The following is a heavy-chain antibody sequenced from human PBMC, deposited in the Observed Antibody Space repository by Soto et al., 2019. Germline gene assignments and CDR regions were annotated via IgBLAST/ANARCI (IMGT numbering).Heavy chain of an antibody. Sequence: QVQLQESGPGLVKPSQTLSLTCTVSGGSISSGGYYWSWIRQHPGKGLEWIGYIYYSGSTYYNPSLKSRVTIPVDTSKTQFSLKLSSVTAADTAVYYCARLHPGRVVIVDYWGQGTLVTVSS. CDR2: IYYSGST. CDR3: ARLHPGRVVIVDY. J-gene: IGHJ4*02. V-gene: IGHV4-31*03. D-gene: IGHD5-12*01. CDR1: GGSISSGGYY.